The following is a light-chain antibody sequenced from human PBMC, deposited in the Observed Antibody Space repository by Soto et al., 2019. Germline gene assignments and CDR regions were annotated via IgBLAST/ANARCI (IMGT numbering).Light chain of an antibody. CDR2: GAS. J-gene: IGKJ5*01. Sequence: EMVVSRAGTARSASWSAKPTLSCRASQSVSSNLAWYQQKPGQAPRLLIYGASTRATGIPARFSGSGPGTAFTLTISSLEPEDFAVYYCQQRSNWPITFGQGTRLEIK. CDR1: QSVSSN. CDR3: QQRSNWPIT. V-gene: IGKV3D-11*02.